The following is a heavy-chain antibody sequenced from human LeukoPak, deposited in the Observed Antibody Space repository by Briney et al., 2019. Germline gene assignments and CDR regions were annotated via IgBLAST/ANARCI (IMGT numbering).Heavy chain of an antibody. Sequence: GGSLRLSCAASGFTVSSNYMSWVRQAPGKGLEWVSVIYSGGSTYYADSVKGRFTISRDNSKNTLYLQMNSLRAEDTAVYYCAKPYYYDSSGHQEAFDIWGQGTMVTVSS. D-gene: IGHD3-22*01. CDR1: GFTVSSNY. V-gene: IGHV3-53*01. CDR2: IYSGGST. CDR3: AKPYYYDSSGHQEAFDI. J-gene: IGHJ3*02.